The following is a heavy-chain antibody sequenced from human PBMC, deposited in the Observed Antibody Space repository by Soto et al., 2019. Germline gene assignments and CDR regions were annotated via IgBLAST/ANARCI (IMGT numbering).Heavy chain of an antibody. J-gene: IGHJ6*02. D-gene: IGHD3-10*01. CDR3: TREGSAPYYYYGMDA. V-gene: IGHV1-18*01. Sequence: ASVKVSCKASGYTFTSYGISCVRQAPGQGLEWMGWINTHNGNTNYAQNLQGRVIMTADTSTSTAYMELRSLRSDDTAIYYCTREGSAPYYYYGMDAWGQGTTVNVSS. CDR2: INTHNGNT. CDR1: GYTFTSYG.